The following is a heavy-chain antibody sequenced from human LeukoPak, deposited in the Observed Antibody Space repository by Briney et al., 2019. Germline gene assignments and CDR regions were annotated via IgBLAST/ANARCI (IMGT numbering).Heavy chain of an antibody. Sequence: ASVKVSCKASRYTFSSYDINWVREAAGQGLEWMGWMNPNTGRTGFAQKFQGGLTMTRDTSISTVYMELSSLRSEDTAVYYCARLSQTPDYYSSGGYYYLGYWGQGTSVTVSS. CDR2: MNPNTGRT. D-gene: IGHD3-22*01. CDR3: ARLSQTPDYYSSGGYYYLGY. CDR1: RYTFSSYD. V-gene: IGHV1-8*01. J-gene: IGHJ4*02.